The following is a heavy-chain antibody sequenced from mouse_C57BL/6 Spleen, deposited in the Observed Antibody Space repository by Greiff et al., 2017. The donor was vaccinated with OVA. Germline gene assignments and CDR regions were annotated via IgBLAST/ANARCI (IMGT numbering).Heavy chain of an antibody. J-gene: IGHJ3*01. CDR2: ISYDGSN. CDR3: ARDQLPLAY. V-gene: IGHV3-6*01. D-gene: IGHD4-1*02. Sequence: EVKLEESGPGLVKPSQSLSLTCSVTGYSITSGYYWNWIRQFPGNKLEWMGYISYDGSNNYNPSLKNRISITRDTSKNQFFLKLNSVTTEDTATYYCARDQLPLAYWGQGTLVTVSA. CDR1: GYSITSGYY.